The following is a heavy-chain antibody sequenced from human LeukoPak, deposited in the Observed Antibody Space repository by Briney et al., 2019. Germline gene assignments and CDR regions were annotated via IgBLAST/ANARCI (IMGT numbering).Heavy chain of an antibody. J-gene: IGHJ4*02. CDR2: IEEYGSQK. Sequence: PGGSLRLSCAASGFTFSSYWISWVRQAPGKGLEWVANIEEYGSQKYYVDSVKGRFTISRDNAKNSVYQQMNSLRAEDTAVYYCARVGRVTTPRYSDYWGQGTLVTVSS. V-gene: IGHV3-7*01. CDR1: GFTFSSYW. D-gene: IGHD4-17*01. CDR3: ARVGRVTTPRYSDY.